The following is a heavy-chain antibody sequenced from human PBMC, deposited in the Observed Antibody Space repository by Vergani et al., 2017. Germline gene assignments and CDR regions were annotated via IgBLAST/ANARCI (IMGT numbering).Heavy chain of an antibody. Sequence: QVQLQESGPGLVKPSETLSLTCTVSGGSISSYYWSWIRQPAGKGLEWIGRIYTSGSTNYNPSLKSRVTMSVDTSKNQFSLKLSSVTAADTAVYYCAKGRSDTNYYGMDVWGQGTTVTVSS. CDR3: AKGRSDTNYYGMDV. D-gene: IGHD3-3*01. V-gene: IGHV4-4*07. J-gene: IGHJ6*02. CDR2: IYTSGST. CDR1: GGSISSYY.